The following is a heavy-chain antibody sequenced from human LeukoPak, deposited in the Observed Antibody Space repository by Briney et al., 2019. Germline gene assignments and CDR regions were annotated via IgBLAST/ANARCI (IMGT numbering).Heavy chain of an antibody. CDR1: GGSISSGDYY. D-gene: IGHD2-2*01. CDR3: ARLYCSSTSCYLGFDY. J-gene: IGHJ4*02. V-gene: IGHV4-30-4*01. Sequence: SETLSLTCTVSGGSISSGDYYWSWIRQPPGKGLEWIGYIYYSGSTYYNPSLKSRVTISVDTSKNQFSLKLSSVTAADTAVYYCARLYCSSTSCYLGFDYWGQGTLVTVSS. CDR2: IYYSGST.